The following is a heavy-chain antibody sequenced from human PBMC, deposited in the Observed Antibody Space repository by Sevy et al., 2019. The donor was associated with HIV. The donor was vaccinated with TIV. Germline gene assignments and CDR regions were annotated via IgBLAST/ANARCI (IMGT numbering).Heavy chain of an antibody. CDR1: GFTFSSYA. V-gene: IGHV3-23*01. Sequence: GGSLRLSCAASGFTFSSYAMSWDRQAPGKGLEWVSTISGSGGSTYYAYSVKGRFTISRDNFKNTLYLQMNSLRAEDTAVYYCAILGTYYYDGSGYYYQVPSDYWGQGTLVTVSS. CDR3: AILGTYYYDGSGYYYQVPSDY. CDR2: ISGSGGST. J-gene: IGHJ4*02. D-gene: IGHD3-22*01.